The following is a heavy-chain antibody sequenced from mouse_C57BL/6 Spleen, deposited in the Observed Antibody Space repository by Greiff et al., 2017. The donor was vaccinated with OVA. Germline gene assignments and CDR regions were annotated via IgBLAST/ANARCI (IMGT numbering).Heavy chain of an antibody. Sequence: EVQLVESGGGLVKPGASLKISCAASGFTFTDYGMHWVRQAPEKGLEWVAYISSGSGTIYYADTLKGRFTISRDNAKSTLYLQLNSLRSEDSAMYCGGGGCDSSCRYYAMDYWGKGTSVTVSS. D-gene: IGHD1-1*01. CDR1: GFTFTDYG. V-gene: IGHV5-17*01. CDR3: GGGCDSSCRYYAMDY. CDR2: ISSGSGTI. J-gene: IGHJ4*01.